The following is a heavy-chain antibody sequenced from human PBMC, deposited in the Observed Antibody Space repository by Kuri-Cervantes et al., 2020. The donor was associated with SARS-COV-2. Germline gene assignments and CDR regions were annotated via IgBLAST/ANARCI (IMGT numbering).Heavy chain of an antibody. CDR2: INPNSGGT. D-gene: IGHD6-6*01. J-gene: IGHJ4*02. CDR3: ARGMRGDGAAARPVY. CDR1: GGTFSSYT. V-gene: IGHV1-2*02. Sequence: ASVKVSCKASGGTFSSYTISWVRQAPGQGLEWMGWINPNSGGTNYAQKFQGRVTMTRDTSISTAYMELSRLRSDDTAVYYCARGMRGDGAAARPVYWGQGTLVTVSS.